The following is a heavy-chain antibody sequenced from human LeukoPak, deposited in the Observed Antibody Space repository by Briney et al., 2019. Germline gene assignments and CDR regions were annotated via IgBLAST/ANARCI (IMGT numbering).Heavy chain of an antibody. CDR1: GFTLNNHW. J-gene: IGHJ4*02. V-gene: IGHV3-7*01. CDR2: IKQDGSEK. D-gene: IGHD2-2*01. CDR3: ARDELWTVVEPALDY. Sequence: GGSLRLSCAAPGFTLNNHWMGWVRQAPGKGLERVANIKQDGSEKFYVDSVKGRFTISRDNAKNSLYLQMNSLRAEDTAVYYCARDELWTVVEPALDYWGQGTLVTVSS.